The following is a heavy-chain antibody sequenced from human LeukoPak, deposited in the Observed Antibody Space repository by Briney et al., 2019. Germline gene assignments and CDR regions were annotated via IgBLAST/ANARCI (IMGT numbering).Heavy chain of an antibody. J-gene: IGHJ4*02. CDR2: INHSGST. Sequence: SETLSLTCAVYGGSFSGYYWSWIRQPPGKGLEWIGEINHSGSTNYNPSLKSRVTISVDTSKNQFSLKLSSVTAADTAVYYCARDLDYGGNSGPFDYWGQGTLVTVSS. CDR1: GGSFSGYY. CDR3: ARDLDYGGNSGPFDY. D-gene: IGHD4-23*01. V-gene: IGHV4-34*01.